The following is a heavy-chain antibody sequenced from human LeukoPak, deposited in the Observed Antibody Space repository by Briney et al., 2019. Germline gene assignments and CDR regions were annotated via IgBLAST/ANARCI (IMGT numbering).Heavy chain of an antibody. CDR2: INHSGST. CDR1: GGSFSGYY. Sequence: SETLSLTCAVYGGSFSGYYWSWIRQPPGKGLEWIGEINHSGSTNYNPSLKSRVTISVDTSKNQFSLKLSSVTAADTAVYYCARGDSSGYYSPNFDYWGQGTLVTVSS. V-gene: IGHV4-34*01. D-gene: IGHD3-22*01. J-gene: IGHJ4*02. CDR3: ARGDSSGYYSPNFDY.